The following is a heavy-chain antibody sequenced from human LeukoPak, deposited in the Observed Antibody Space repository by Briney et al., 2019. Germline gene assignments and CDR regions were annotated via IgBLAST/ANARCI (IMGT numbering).Heavy chain of an antibody. J-gene: IGHJ1*01. CDR1: GFTVSSTD. D-gene: IGHD6-13*01. CDR3: ALLGAAGREYFQH. V-gene: IGHV3-53*01. CDR2: VYSGGST. Sequence: GGSLRLSCAASGFTVSSTDMSWVRQAPGKGLEWVSAVYSGGSTFYADSVKGRFTISRDNSKNTLYLQISSLRAEDTAVYYCALLGAAGREYFQHWGQGTLVTVPS.